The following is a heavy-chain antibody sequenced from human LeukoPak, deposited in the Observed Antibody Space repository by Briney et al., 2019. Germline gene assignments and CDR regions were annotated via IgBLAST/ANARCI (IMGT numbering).Heavy chain of an antibody. CDR2: LYSGGST. V-gene: IGHV3-66*01. CDR1: GFTVSINY. J-gene: IGHJ1*01. CDR3: ARGTKPLGYFKH. Sequence: PGGSLRLSCAASGFTVSINYMSWVRQAPGKGLEWVSYLYSGGSTYYADSVKGRFTISRDNSKNTLYLQMNSLRAEDTAVYYCARGTKPLGYFKHWGQGTLVTVSS. D-gene: IGHD6-13*01.